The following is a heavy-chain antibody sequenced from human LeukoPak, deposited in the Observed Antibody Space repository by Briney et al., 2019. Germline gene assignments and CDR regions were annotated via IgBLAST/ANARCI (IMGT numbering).Heavy chain of an antibody. Sequence: KPSETLSLTCAVYGGSFSGYYWSWIRRPPGKGLEWIGEINHSGSTNYNPSLKSRVTISVDTSKNQFSLKLSSVTAADTAVYYCARGGDTKYCSGGSCYLNYYYYMDVWGKGTTITVSS. V-gene: IGHV4-34*01. D-gene: IGHD2-15*01. CDR1: GGSFSGYY. J-gene: IGHJ6*03. CDR3: ARGGDTKYCSGGSCYLNYYYYMDV. CDR2: INHSGST.